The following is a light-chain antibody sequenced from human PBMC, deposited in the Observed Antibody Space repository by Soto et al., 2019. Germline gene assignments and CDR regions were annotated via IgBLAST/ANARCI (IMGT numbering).Light chain of an antibody. J-gene: IGKJ5*01. V-gene: IGKV3-20*01. CDR2: GVS. CDR3: QQYGISPIT. CDR1: QSLGSNS. Sequence: ETVLTQSPGTLSLSPGETATLSCRASQSLGSNSLVWYQQKPGQPPRLLISGVSNRATDIPDRFSGSGSGTDFTLTITRLESEDFAVYACQQYGISPITFGQGTRLEIK.